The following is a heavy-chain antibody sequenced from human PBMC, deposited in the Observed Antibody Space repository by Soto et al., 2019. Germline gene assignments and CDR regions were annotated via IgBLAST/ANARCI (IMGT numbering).Heavy chain of an antibody. CDR3: AGGGGVFFGTLP. CDR1: GYTFTGDF. Sequence: GASVKVSCKASGYTFTGDFIHWVRQAPGQGLEWVGYINPNSGATKYAPRFQGRVTMTSDTSIRTAYMDLSNLRSDDTAVYYCAGGGGVFFGTLPWGQGTTVTVPS. J-gene: IGHJ6*02. D-gene: IGHD2-8*02. CDR2: INPNSGAT. V-gene: IGHV1-2*02.